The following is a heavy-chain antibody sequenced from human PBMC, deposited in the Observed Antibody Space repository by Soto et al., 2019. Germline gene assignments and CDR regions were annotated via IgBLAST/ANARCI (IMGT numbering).Heavy chain of an antibody. J-gene: IGHJ4*02. D-gene: IGHD6-19*01. Sequence: ASVKVSCTASGDTFTNYARSWVRQATGQRLEWMGWINAGSGSTKYSQEFQGRITMSSDTSASTPYMELSTLRSEDTAVYYCATSTSAWYDYWGQGTLVTVSS. CDR3: ATSTSAWYDY. V-gene: IGHV1-3*01. CDR1: GDTFTNYA. CDR2: INAGSGST.